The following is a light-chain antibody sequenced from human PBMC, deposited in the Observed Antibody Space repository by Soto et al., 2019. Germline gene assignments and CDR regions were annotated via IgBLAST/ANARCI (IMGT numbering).Light chain of an antibody. CDR2: AAS. V-gene: IGKV3-20*01. Sequence: EIVLTQSPGTLSLSPGERATLSCRASQSVSSSYLGWYQQKPGQAPRLLIDAASSRATGIPDRFSGSGSGTDFTLTIIRLEPEDFAVYYCHQHTSSPHMYTFGQGTKLEI. CDR3: HQHTSSPHMYT. J-gene: IGKJ2*01. CDR1: QSVSSSY.